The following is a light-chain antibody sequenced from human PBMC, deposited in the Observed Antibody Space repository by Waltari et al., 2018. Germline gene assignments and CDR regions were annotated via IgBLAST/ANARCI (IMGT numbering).Light chain of an antibody. Sequence: ETVLTQSPGTLSLSPGERATLSCRASQSVSSNYLAWYQQKPGQAPRLLIYGASTRATGIPDRFSGSGSGTDFTLTISRLEPEDVAVYYCQQYGTSPGTFGQGTKVEIK. J-gene: IGKJ1*01. V-gene: IGKV3-20*01. CDR3: QQYGTSPGT. CDR2: GAS. CDR1: QSVSSNY.